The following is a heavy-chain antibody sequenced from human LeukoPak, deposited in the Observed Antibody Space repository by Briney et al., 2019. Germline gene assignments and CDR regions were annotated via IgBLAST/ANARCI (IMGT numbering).Heavy chain of an antibody. CDR3: ARNKRRGYTDYDLGLDY. CDR1: GFTVSSNY. V-gene: IGHV3-53*01. J-gene: IGHJ4*02. D-gene: IGHD5-12*01. CDR2: IYSGGNT. Sequence: GGSLRLSCAASGFTVSSNYMSWVRQAPGKGLEWVSVIYSGGNTYYADAVKGRFTISRDNSKNTLYLQMNSLRAEDTAVYYCARNKRRGYTDYDLGLDYWGQGTLVTVSS.